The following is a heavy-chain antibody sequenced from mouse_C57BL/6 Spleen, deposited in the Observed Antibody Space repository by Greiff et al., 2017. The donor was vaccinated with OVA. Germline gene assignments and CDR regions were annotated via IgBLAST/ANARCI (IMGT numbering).Heavy chain of an antibody. J-gene: IGHJ4*01. D-gene: IGHD1-1*02. V-gene: IGHV5-15*01. CDR3: ARLPHYDYDAMDY. Sequence: VQLKESGGGLVQPGGSLKLSCAASGFTFSDYGMAWVRQAPRKGPEWVAFISNLAYSIYYADTVTGRFTISRENAKNTLYLEMSSLRSEDTAMYYCARLPHYDYDAMDYWGQGTSVTVSS. CDR2: ISNLAYSI. CDR1: GFTFSDYG.